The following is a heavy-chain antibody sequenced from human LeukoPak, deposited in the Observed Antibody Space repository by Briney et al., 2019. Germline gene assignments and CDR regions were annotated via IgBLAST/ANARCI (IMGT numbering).Heavy chain of an antibody. CDR2: ISGSSGFI. V-gene: IGHV3-21*04. J-gene: IGHJ4*02. D-gene: IGHD5-18*01. Sequence: SGGSLRLSCAASGFTFSSYTMNWVRQAPGKGLEWVSSISGSSGFIYYADSVKGRFTISRDNAKNSLYLQLNSLRAEDTAVYYCARGEYTYVYFDYWGQGTLVTVSS. CDR1: GFTFSSYT. CDR3: ARGEYTYVYFDY.